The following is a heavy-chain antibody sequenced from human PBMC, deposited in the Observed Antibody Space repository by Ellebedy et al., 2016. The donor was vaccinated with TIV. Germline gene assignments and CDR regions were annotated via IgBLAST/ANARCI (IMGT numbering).Heavy chain of an antibody. CDR3: ARDGSRRPAAGEDY. D-gene: IGHD6-25*01. CDR1: GFTFSTYW. J-gene: IGHJ4*02. Sequence: GESLKISXAASGFTFSTYWMHWVRQAPGKGLVWVSRVNPDGSTTTYADSVKGRFTISRDNAKNTLYLQMNSLRAEDTAVYYCARDGSRRPAAGEDYWGQGTLVTVSS. CDR2: VNPDGSTT. V-gene: IGHV3-74*01.